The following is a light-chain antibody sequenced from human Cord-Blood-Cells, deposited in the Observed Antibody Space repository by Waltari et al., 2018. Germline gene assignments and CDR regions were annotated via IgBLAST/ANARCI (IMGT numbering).Light chain of an antibody. J-gene: IGKJ3*01. CDR1: QSVSSN. Sequence: EIVMTQSPATLSVSPGERATLSCRARQSVSSNLAWYQQKPGQAPRLLIYGASTRATGIPARFSGRGSGTEFTLTISSLQSEDFAVYYCQQYNNWPFTFGPGTKVDIK. V-gene: IGKV3-15*01. CDR3: QQYNNWPFT. CDR2: GAS.